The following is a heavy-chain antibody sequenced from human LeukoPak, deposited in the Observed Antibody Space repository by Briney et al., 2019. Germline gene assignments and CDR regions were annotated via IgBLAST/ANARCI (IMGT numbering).Heavy chain of an antibody. J-gene: IGHJ5*02. V-gene: IGHV3-23*01. CDR3: AKETDGDWGIDNWFDP. D-gene: IGHD3/OR15-3a*01. CDR1: GFIFSSYA. Sequence: GGSLRPSCAASGFIFSSYAMSWVRQAPGKGLEWVSAISGSGGSTYYADSVKGRFTISRDNSKNTLYLQMNSLRAEDTAVYYCAKETDGDWGIDNWFDPWGQGTLVTVSS. CDR2: ISGSGGST.